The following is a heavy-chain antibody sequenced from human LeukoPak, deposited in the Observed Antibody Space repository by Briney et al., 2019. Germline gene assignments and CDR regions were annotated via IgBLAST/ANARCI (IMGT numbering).Heavy chain of an antibody. CDR1: AFTFNNAW. CDR2: IKSKTDGGTT. V-gene: IGHV3-15*01. CDR3: TRLDYAPHNTDY. Sequence: TGGSLRLSCTASAFTFNNAWMSWVRQAPGKGLEWVGRIKSKTDGGTTDYAAPVKGRFTMSRDDSKNTLYLQMNSLKSEDTAVYYCTRLDYAPHNTDYWGQGTLVTVSS. J-gene: IGHJ4*02. D-gene: IGHD3/OR15-3a*01.